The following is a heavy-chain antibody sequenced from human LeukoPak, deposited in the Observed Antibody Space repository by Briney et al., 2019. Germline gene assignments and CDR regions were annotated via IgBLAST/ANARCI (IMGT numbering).Heavy chain of an antibody. Sequence: GGSLGLSCAASGFTFSRYWMSWVRQAPGKGLEWVANIKEDGSEKYYVDSVKGRFTISRDNAKNSLYLQMNSLRAEDTAVYYCARDRGYTSGPYYFDHWGQGTLVTVSS. V-gene: IGHV3-7*01. D-gene: IGHD6-19*01. J-gene: IGHJ4*02. CDR1: GFTFSRYW. CDR3: ARDRGYTSGPYYFDH. CDR2: IKEDGSEK.